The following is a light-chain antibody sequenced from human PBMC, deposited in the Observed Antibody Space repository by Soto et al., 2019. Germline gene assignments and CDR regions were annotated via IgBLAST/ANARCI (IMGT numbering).Light chain of an antibody. CDR2: SNN. CDR1: SSNIGSNT. V-gene: IGLV1-44*01. J-gene: IGLJ1*01. CDR3: AAWDDSLNANYV. Sequence: VLTQPPSASGTPGQRVTISCSGSSSNIGSNTVNWYQQLPGTAPKLLIYSNNQRPSGVPDRFSGSKSGTSASLAISGLQSEDEADYYCAAWDDSLNANYVFGTGTKLTVL.